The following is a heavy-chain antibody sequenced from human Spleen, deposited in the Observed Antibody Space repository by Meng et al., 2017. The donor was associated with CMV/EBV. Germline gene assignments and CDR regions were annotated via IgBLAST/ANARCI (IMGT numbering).Heavy chain of an antibody. D-gene: IGHD6-13*01. J-gene: IGHJ4*02. V-gene: IGHV5-51*01. CDR1: GYSFSTYW. Sequence: KVSCKGSGYSFSTYWIGWVRQMPGKGLEWMGIIYPDDSETTYSPSFEGQVTISADKSISTAFLQWSSLKASDTAIYFCARNEAPAESFDYWGQGTLVTVSS. CDR3: ARNEAPAESFDY. CDR2: IYPDDSET.